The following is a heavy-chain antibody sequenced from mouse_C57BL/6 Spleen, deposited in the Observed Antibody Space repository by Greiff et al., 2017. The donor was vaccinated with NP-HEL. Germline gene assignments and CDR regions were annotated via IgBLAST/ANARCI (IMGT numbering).Heavy chain of an antibody. D-gene: IGHD1-1*01. CDR3: ANYGEGFAY. Sequence: EVKLMESGGGLVKPGGSLKLSCAASGFTFSSYTMSWVRQTPEKRLEWVATISGGGGNTYYPDSVKGRFTISRDNAKNTLYLQMSSLRSEDTALYYCANYGEGFAYWGQGTLVTVSA. V-gene: IGHV5-9*01. J-gene: IGHJ3*01. CDR2: ISGGGGNT. CDR1: GFTFSSYT.